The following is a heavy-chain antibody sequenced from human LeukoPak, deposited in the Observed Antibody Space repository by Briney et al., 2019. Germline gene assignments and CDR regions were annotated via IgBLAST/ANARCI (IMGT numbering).Heavy chain of an antibody. V-gene: IGHV3-30*02. D-gene: IGHD3-22*01. Sequence: PGGSLRLSCAASGFTFSSYGMHWVRQAPGKGLEWVAFIRYDGSNKYYADSVKGRFTISRDNSKNTLYLQMNSLRAEDTAVYYYAKPWGYYDSSGHGDYWGQGTLVTVSS. CDR3: AKPWGYYDSSGHGDY. J-gene: IGHJ4*02. CDR1: GFTFSSYG. CDR2: IRYDGSNK.